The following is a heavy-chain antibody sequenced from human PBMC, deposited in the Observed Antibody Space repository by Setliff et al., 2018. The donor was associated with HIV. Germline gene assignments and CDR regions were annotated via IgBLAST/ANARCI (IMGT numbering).Heavy chain of an antibody. CDR1: GGSINNHY. D-gene: IGHD1-26*01. V-gene: IGHV4-4*09. CDR3: ARRSIVGVTRGFYYYGLDV. CDR2: IYISGTT. Sequence: SETLSLTCTVSGGSINNHYWYWIRQPPGKGLEWIGYIYISGTTNYNPSLKNRVTMSLDTSKTQVSLRLTSVTAADTAVFYCARRSIVGVTRGFYYYGLDVWGQGTTVTVSS. J-gene: IGHJ6*02.